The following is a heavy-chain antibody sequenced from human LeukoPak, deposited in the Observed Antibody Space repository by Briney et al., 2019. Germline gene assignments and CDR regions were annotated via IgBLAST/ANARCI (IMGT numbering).Heavy chain of an antibody. Sequence: QSSDTLSLTCTVSGGSISNYYWSWIRQPPGKGLEWIGYMYYRGSTNYNPSLKSRVTISVDTSKNQFSLNLSSVTAADTAVYYCARSPGVTAISRFDPWGQGTLVTVSS. V-gene: IGHV4-59*07. CDR3: ARSPGVTAISRFDP. D-gene: IGHD2-21*02. CDR2: MYYRGST. J-gene: IGHJ5*02. CDR1: GGSISNYY.